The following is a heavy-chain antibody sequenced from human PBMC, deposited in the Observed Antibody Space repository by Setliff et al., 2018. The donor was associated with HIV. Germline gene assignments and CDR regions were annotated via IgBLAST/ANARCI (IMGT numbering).Heavy chain of an antibody. J-gene: IGHJ5*02. CDR1: GNNFTTYA. V-gene: IGHV7-4-1*02. Sequence: GASVKVSCKASGNNFTTYAINWVRQAPGQGLEWMGWINTNTGNPRYAQGFTERFVFSVDTSGSTAYLQINSLKSKDTAMYYCARAGRLTYYNFWSGRGWFDPWGQGTPVTVSS. CDR2: INTNTGNP. CDR3: ARAGRLTYYNFWSGRGWFDP. D-gene: IGHD3-3*01.